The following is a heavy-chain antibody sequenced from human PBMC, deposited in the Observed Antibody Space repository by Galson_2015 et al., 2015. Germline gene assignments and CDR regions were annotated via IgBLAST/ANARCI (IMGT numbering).Heavy chain of an antibody. CDR3: ARDLVTDLKYGMDV. D-gene: IGHD3-9*01. V-gene: IGHV4-59*01. J-gene: IGHJ6*02. Sequence: SETLSLTCTVSGGSISSYYWSWIRQPPGKGLEWIGYIYYSGSTNYNPSLKSRVTISVDTSKNQFSLKLSSVTAADTAVYYCARDLVTDLKYGMDVWGQGTTVTVSS. CDR2: IYYSGST. CDR1: GGSISSYY.